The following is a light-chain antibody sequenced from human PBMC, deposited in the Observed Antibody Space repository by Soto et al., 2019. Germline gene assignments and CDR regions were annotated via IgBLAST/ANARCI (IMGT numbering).Light chain of an antibody. Sequence: QSALTQPASVSGSPGQSITISCTGTSSDVGGYNYVSCYQQHPGKAPKLMIYAVSNRPSGVSTRFSGSKSGNTASLTISGLQAEDEADYHCSSYTTSSTLLYVFGTGTKVTVL. CDR1: SSDVGGYNY. J-gene: IGLJ1*01. V-gene: IGLV2-14*01. CDR2: AVS. CDR3: SSYTTSSTLLYV.